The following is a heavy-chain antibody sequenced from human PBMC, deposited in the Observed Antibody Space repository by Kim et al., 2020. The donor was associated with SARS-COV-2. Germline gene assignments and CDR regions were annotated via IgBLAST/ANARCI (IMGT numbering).Heavy chain of an antibody. J-gene: IGHJ4*02. V-gene: IGHV1-69*04. D-gene: IGHD5-12*01. CDR2: IIPIFGIA. Sequence: SVKVSCKASGGTFSSYAISWVRQAPGQGLEWMGRIIPIFGIANYAQKFQGRVTITADKSTSTAYMELSSLRSEDTAVYYCARDHDSGYADYWGQGTLVTVSS. CDR1: GGTFSSYA. CDR3: ARDHDSGYADY.